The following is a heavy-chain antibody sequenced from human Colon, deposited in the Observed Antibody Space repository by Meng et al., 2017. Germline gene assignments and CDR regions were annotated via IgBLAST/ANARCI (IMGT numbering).Heavy chain of an antibody. Sequence: VTLGQSGGGVVQPGTSLRLSCSASGFNFRELGLHWVRQAPGKGLEWVAAVTYDGTKQYYADSVKGRFIISRDNSDNTLYLQMGSLKPDDTAIYYCAKEWSSSYAYYDAWGQGTLVTVSS. CDR3: AKEWSSSYAYYDA. CDR1: GFNFRELG. CDR2: VTYDGTKQ. J-gene: IGHJ5*01. V-gene: IGHV3-30*04. D-gene: IGHD2-21*01.